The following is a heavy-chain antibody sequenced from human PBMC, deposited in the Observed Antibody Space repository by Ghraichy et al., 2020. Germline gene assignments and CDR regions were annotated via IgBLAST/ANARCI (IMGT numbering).Heavy chain of an antibody. CDR2: IYYSGST. D-gene: IGHD6-13*01. CDR1: GGPISSYY. J-gene: IGHJ3*02. V-gene: IGHV4-59*08. CDR3: TQTTRGGSSWYPEAYAFAI. Sequence: SETLSLTCTVSGGPISSYYWSWIRQPPGKGLEWIAYIYYSGSTNYNPSLKSRVTISVDTSKNQFSLKLSSVTAADTAVYYCTQTTRGGSSWYPEAYAFAIWGQGTMVTVSS.